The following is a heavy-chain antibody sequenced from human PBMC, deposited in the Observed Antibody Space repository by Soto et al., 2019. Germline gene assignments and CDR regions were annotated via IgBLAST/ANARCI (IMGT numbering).Heavy chain of an antibody. V-gene: IGHV1-69*13. CDR3: ARGSMTIFVLVWYYGMDV. CDR2: IIPIFGTA. J-gene: IGHJ6*02. Sequence: ASVKVSCKASGCTFSSYAISWVRQAPGQGREWMGGIIPIFGTANYAQKFQGRVTITADESTSTAYMELSSLRSEDTAVYYCARGSMTIFVLVWYYGMDVSGPGTTVTVSS. CDR1: GCTFSSYA. D-gene: IGHD3-3*01.